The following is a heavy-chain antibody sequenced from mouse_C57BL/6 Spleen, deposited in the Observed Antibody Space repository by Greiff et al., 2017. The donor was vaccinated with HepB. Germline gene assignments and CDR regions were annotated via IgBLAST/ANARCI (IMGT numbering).Heavy chain of an antibody. CDR2: ISSGGDYI. J-gene: IGHJ3*01. V-gene: IGHV5-9-1*02. Sequence: EVKLMESGEGLVKPGGSLKLSCAASGFTFSSYPMSWVRQTPEKRLEWVAYISSGGDYIYYADTVKGRFTISRDNARNTLYLQMSSLKSEDTAMYYCTREDGYYRFAYWGQGTLVTVSA. CDR1: GFTFSSYP. CDR3: TREDGYYRFAY. D-gene: IGHD2-3*01.